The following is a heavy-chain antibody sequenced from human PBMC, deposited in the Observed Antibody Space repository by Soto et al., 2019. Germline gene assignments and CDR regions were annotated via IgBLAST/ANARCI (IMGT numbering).Heavy chain of an antibody. CDR2: MNPNSGNT. Sequence: ASVKVSCKASGYTFTSYDINWVRQATGQGLEWMGWMNPNSGNTGYAQKFQGRVTMTRNTSISTAYMELSSLRSEDTAVYYCARNVRFLEWETFDIWGQGTMVTVSS. CDR1: GYTFTSYD. J-gene: IGHJ3*02. D-gene: IGHD3-3*01. V-gene: IGHV1-8*01. CDR3: ARNVRFLEWETFDI.